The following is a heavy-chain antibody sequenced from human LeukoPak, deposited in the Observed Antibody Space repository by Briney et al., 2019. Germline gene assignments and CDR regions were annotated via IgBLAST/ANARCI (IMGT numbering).Heavy chain of an antibody. Sequence: ASVKVSCKASGYTFTCYGISWVRQAPGQGLEWMGWISAYNGNTNYPQKLQGRVTMTTDTSTSTAYMELRSLRSDDTAVYYCARGIAVAGTPDAFDIWGQGTMVTVSS. J-gene: IGHJ3*02. CDR2: ISAYNGNT. CDR1: GYTFTCYG. V-gene: IGHV1-18*01. CDR3: ARGIAVAGTPDAFDI. D-gene: IGHD6-19*01.